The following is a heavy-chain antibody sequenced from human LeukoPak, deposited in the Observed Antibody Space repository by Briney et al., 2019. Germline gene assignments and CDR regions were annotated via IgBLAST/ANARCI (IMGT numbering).Heavy chain of an antibody. D-gene: IGHD1-1*01. V-gene: IGHV4-34*01. CDR1: GGSFSGYY. Sequence: SETLSLTCAVYGGSFSGYYWSWIRQPPGKGLEWIGEINHSGSTNYNPSLKSRVTISIDTSKNQFSLRLTSVTAADTAVYYCARASHWNQLHYFDYWGQGTLVTVSS. CDR3: ARASHWNQLHYFDY. CDR2: INHSGST. J-gene: IGHJ4*02.